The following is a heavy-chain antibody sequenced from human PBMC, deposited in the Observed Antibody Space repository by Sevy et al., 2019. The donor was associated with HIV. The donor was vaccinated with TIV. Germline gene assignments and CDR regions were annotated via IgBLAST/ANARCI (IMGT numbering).Heavy chain of an antibody. CDR1: GFTFRSHA. D-gene: IGHD6-19*01. CDR2: ISYDESAK. V-gene: IGHV3-30-3*01. Sequence: GGSLRLSCVASGFTFRSHAMHWVRQAPGKGLEWVAVISYDESAKFYAESVKGRFTVSRDTSKNTLFLQMSSLRVEDTAVYFCASDSGYSTVWYPGGLWGQGTLVTVSS. J-gene: IGHJ1*01. CDR3: ASDSGYSTVWYPGGL.